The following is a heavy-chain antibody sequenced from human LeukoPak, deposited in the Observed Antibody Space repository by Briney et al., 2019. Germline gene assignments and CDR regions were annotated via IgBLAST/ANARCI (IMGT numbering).Heavy chain of an antibody. Sequence: ASVKVSCKASGGTFSSYAISWVRQAPGQGLEWMGRIIPIFGTANYAQKFQGRVTITTDESTSTAYMELSSLRPEDTAVYYCARGRYFDWPWGNYFDYWGQGTLVTVSS. CDR3: ARGRYFDWPWGNYFDY. CDR1: GGTFSSYA. J-gene: IGHJ4*02. V-gene: IGHV1-69*05. D-gene: IGHD3-9*01. CDR2: IIPIFGTA.